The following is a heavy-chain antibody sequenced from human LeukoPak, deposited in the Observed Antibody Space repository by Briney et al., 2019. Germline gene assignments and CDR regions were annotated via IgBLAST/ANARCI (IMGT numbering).Heavy chain of an antibody. CDR1: GFTFSSYG. V-gene: IGHV3-30*03. J-gene: IGHJ6*03. CDR2: ISYDGSYK. CDR3: ARVGVATIIYYYYYMDV. D-gene: IGHD5-12*01. Sequence: PGGSLRLSCTTSGFTFSSYGMHWVRQVPGKGLEWVAVISYDGSYKYYVDSVRGRFTISRDNSKNTLYLQMNSLRAEDTAVYYCARVGVATIIYYYYYMDVWGKGTTVTVSS.